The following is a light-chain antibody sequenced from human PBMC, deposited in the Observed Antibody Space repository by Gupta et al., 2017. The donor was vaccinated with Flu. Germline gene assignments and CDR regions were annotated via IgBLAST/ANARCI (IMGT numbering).Light chain of an antibody. CDR3: QQENTGLHT. CDR1: QNINTW. Sequence: DIQMTQSPSTLSASVGDRVTVTCRASQNINTWLAWYQQTPGKAPKLLINQASTLESGVPSRFSGRGYGREFTLTISSLQPDDYAPYYFQQENTGLHTFGQGTKL. V-gene: IGKV1-5*03. CDR2: QAS. J-gene: IGKJ2*01.